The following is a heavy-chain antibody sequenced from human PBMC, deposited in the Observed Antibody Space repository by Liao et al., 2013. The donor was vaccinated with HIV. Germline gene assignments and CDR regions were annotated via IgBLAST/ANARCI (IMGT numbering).Heavy chain of an antibody. J-gene: IGHJ5*01. Sequence: QVQLQESGPGLVKPSQTLSLTCTVSGGSISSGSYYWTWIRQPAGKGLEWIGRIDTGGSTSYNPSLRGRVTISVDTSKNHFSLNLRSVTASDTAVYYCARGDSSSWLNWFDTKG. V-gene: IGHV4-61*02. D-gene: IGHD6-13*01. CDR3: ARGDSSSWLNWFDT. CDR2: IDTGGST. CDR1: GGSISSGSYY.